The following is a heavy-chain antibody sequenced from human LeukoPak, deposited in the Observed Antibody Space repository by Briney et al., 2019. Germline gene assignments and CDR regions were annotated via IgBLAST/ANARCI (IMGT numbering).Heavy chain of an antibody. J-gene: IGHJ3*02. CDR2: ISGSGGST. D-gene: IGHD1-26*01. CDR1: GFTFSSYA. CDR3: SKVPYSGSRRAGTDVFDI. Sequence: GGSLRLSCAASGFTFSSYAMSWVRQAPGKGLEWVSAISGSGGSTYYADSVKGRFTISRDNSKNTLYLQMNSLRAEDTAVYYCSKVPYSGSRRAGTDVFDIGGQGTMVTVS. V-gene: IGHV3-23*01.